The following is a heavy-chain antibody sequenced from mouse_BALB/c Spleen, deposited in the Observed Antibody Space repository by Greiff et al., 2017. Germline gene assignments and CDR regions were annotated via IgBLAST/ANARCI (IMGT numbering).Heavy chain of an antibody. CDR3: ARDSIYDGYYPYYFDY. CDR2: IRNKANGYTT. Sequence: EVMLVESGGGLVQPGGSLRLSCATSGFTFTDYYMSWVRQPPGKALEWLGFIRNKANGYTTEYSASVKGRFTISRDNSQSILYLQMNTLRAEDSATYYCARDSIYDGYYPYYFDYWGQGTTLTVSS. V-gene: IGHV7-3*02. J-gene: IGHJ2*01. CDR1: GFTFTDYY. D-gene: IGHD2-3*01.